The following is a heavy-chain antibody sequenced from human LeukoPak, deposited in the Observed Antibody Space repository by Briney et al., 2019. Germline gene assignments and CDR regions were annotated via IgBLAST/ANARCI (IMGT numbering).Heavy chain of an antibody. D-gene: IGHD5-12*01. J-gene: IGHJ4*02. CDR2: IYYSGST. CDR3: AREDSGYDPFDY. Sequence: PSETLSPTCTVSGGSISSYYWSWIRQPPGKGLEWIGYIYYSGSTNYNPSLRSRVTISVDTSKNQFSLKLSSVTAADTAVYYCAREDSGYDPFDYWGQGTLVTVSS. CDR1: GGSISSYY. V-gene: IGHV4-59*01.